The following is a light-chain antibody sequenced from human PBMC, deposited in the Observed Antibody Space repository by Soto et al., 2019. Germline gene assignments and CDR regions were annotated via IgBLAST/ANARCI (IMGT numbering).Light chain of an antibody. V-gene: IGLV2-23*01. J-gene: IGLJ3*02. CDR3: CSYAGNNTVV. CDR2: EGS. CDR1: SSDVGSYNL. Sequence: QSVLTQSASVSGSPGQSITISCTGTSSDVGSYNLVSWYQHHPGKAPKLMIYEGSRRPSGVSNRFSGSKSGNTASLTISGLQAEDEADYYCCSYAGNNTVVFGGGTKLTVL.